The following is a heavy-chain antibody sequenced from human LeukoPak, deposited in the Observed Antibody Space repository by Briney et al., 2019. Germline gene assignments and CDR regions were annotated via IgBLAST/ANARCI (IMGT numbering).Heavy chain of an antibody. V-gene: IGHV4-59*01. CDR1: GVSIGSYF. CDR3: ARGGGYTPY. Sequence: SETLSLTCTVSGVSIGSYFWSWIRQPPGKGLEWIGYIDNRGSTNYNPSLKSRVTISVDTSKNQFPLKLNSVTAADTAVYYCARGGGYTPYWGQGTLVTVSS. J-gene: IGHJ4*02. CDR2: IDNRGST. D-gene: IGHD1-26*01.